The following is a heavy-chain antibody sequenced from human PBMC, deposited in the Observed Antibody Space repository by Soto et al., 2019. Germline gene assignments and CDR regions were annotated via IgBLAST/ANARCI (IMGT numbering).Heavy chain of an antibody. D-gene: IGHD3-10*01. CDR1: GFPFNSYG. CDR3: ARDGGFGQNRAWWFDL. Sequence: QVQLVESGGGVVQPGRSLRLSCVTSGFPFNSYGMHWVRQAPGKGLEWLAIIWYDGSNKYYADSVKGRFTISRDNSENTGYLQMDSLRAEDRAVYYCARDGGFGQNRAWWFDLLGRGTLVTVSS. CDR2: IWYDGSNK. V-gene: IGHV3-33*01. J-gene: IGHJ2*01.